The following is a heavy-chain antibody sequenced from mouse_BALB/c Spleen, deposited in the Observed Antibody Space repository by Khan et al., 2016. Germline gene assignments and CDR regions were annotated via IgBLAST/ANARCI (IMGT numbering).Heavy chain of an antibody. CDR1: GYSITSDYA. D-gene: IGHD2-1*01. CDR3: ARALYGNSGRGLDY. V-gene: IGHV3-2*02. Sequence: EVQLQESGPGLVKPSQSLSLTCTVTGYSITSDYAWNWIRQFPGNKLEWMGYISYSGSTSYNPSLKSRISITRDTSKNQFFLQLNSVTTEDTATYYCARALYGNSGRGLDYWGQGTTLTVSS. J-gene: IGHJ2*01. CDR2: ISYSGST.